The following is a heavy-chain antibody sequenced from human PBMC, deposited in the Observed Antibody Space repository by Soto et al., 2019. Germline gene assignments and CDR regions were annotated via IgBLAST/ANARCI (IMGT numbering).Heavy chain of an antibody. V-gene: IGHV3-23*01. CDR1: GFTFSDYY. Sequence: GGSLRVSCAASGFTFSDYYMSWVRQAPGKGLEWVSGISRSGGNTYYADSVKGRFTISRDNSKNTLYLQVNSLRAEDTAVYYCAKLGMARGEGYWGQGTLVTVSS. D-gene: IGHD3-10*01. J-gene: IGHJ4*02. CDR3: AKLGMARGEGY. CDR2: ISRSGGNT.